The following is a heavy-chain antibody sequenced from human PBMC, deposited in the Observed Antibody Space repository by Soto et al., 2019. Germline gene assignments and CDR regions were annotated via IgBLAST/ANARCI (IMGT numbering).Heavy chain of an antibody. CDR3: TKGPGYSYGIDY. D-gene: IGHD5-18*01. CDR1: GFTFTNAW. Sequence: PGGSLRLSGPASGFTFTNAWMSWVRQAPGKGREWVGRIKSKTDGGTTDYAAPVKCRSTISREDSKNTLYLQINSLKTENTTVYYCTKGPGYSYGIDYWGQGTLVTVSS. CDR2: IKSKTDGGTT. J-gene: IGHJ4*02. V-gene: IGHV3-15*01.